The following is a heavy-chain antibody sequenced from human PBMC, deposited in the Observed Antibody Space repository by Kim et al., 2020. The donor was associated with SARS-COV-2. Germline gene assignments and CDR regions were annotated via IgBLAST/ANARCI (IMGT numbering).Heavy chain of an antibody. Sequence: ASVKVSCKASGYTFTSYGISWVRQAPGQGLEWMGWISAYNGNTNYAQKLQGRVTMTTDTSTSTAYMELRSLRSDDTAVYYCARDGSRLLNYYYYGMDVWGQGTTVTVSS. CDR3: ARDGSRLLNYYYYGMDV. V-gene: IGHV1-18*01. J-gene: IGHJ6*02. D-gene: IGHD2-15*01. CDR2: ISAYNGNT. CDR1: GYTFTSYG.